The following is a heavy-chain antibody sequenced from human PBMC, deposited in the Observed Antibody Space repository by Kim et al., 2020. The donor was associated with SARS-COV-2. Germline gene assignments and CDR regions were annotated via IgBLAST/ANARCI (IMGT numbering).Heavy chain of an antibody. CDR2: ISSSGSTI. D-gene: IGHD2-21*02. J-gene: IGHJ6*02. CDR1: GFTFSSYE. CDR3: ARDWFPVYCGGDFRCMDV. V-gene: IGHV3-48*03. Sequence: GGSLRLSCAASGFTFSSYEMNWVRQAPGKGLEWVSYISSSGSTIYYADSVKGRFTISRDNAKNSLYLQMNSLRAEDTAVYYCARDWFPVYCGGDFRCMDVWGQGTTVTVSS.